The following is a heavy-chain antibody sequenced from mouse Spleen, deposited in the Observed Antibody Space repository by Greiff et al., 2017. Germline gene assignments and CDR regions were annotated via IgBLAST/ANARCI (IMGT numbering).Heavy chain of an antibody. J-gene: IGHJ4*01. CDR1: GFPFSDYY. D-gene: IGHD5-1*01. CDR2: INYDGSST. V-gene: IGHV5-16*01. Sequence: DVKLVESEGGLVQPGSSMNLSCTASGFPFSDYYMAWVRQVPEKGLEWVANINYDGSSTYYLDSLKSRFIISRDNAKNILYLQMSSLKSEDTATYYCARAGSNFAMDYWGQGTSVTVSS. CDR3: ARAGSNFAMDY.